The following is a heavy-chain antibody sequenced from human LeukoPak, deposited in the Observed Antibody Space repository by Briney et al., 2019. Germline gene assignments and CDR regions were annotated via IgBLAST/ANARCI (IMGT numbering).Heavy chain of an antibody. CDR1: GGSISSGDYK. V-gene: IGHV4-30-4*08. J-gene: IGHJ3*02. Sequence: ASETLSLTCTVSGGSISSGDYKWSWIRQPPGKGLEWIGYIYYSGSTYYNPSLKSRVTISVDTSKNQFSLKLSSVTAADTAVYYCAREVGVTLPLAYAFDIWGQGTMVTVSS. D-gene: IGHD1-26*01. CDR2: IYYSGST. CDR3: AREVGVTLPLAYAFDI.